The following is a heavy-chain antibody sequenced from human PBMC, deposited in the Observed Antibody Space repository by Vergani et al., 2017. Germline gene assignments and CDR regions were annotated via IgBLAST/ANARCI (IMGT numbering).Heavy chain of an antibody. V-gene: IGHV3-23*01. J-gene: IGHJ4*02. D-gene: IGHD1-26*01. CDR1: GFTFTSYG. CDR2: ISASGGST. CDR3: AKDRPRDWETPLFLFDY. Sequence: EVQLLESGGGLVQPGGSLRLSCAASGFTFTSYGISWVRQAPGKGLEWVSGISASGGSTYYTDSVKGRFIISRDISKNTLYLQSSSLRADDTAVYYCAKDRPRDWETPLFLFDYWGQGTLVAVSS.